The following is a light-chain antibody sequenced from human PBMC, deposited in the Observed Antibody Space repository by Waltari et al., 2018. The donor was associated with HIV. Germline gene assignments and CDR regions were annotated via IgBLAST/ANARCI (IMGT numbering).Light chain of an antibody. Sequence: QSVLTQPPSASGTPGQRVTMSSSGGSFNVGINTVTLYQQLPGTAPTLLSYNNNQRPAGVPGRLSGSKSGSSASLAISGLQSEDEDDYYCVAWDDSLNGPVVGGGTKLTVL. CDR3: VAWDDSLNGPV. CDR2: NNN. CDR1: SFNVGINT. J-gene: IGLJ2*01. V-gene: IGLV1-44*01.